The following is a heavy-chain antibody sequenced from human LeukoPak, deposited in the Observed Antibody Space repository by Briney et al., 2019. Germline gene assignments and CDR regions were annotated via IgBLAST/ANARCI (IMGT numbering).Heavy chain of an antibody. Sequence: ASVKVSCXASGGTFSSYAISWVRQAPGQGLEWMGWSNPNSGGTNYAQKFQGRVTMTRDTSISTAYMELSRLRSDDTAVYYCARGYCSSTSCYSSRHFDYWGQGTLVTVSS. CDR1: GGTFSSYA. CDR2: SNPNSGGT. CDR3: ARGYCSSTSCYSSRHFDY. V-gene: IGHV1-2*02. D-gene: IGHD2-2*01. J-gene: IGHJ4*02.